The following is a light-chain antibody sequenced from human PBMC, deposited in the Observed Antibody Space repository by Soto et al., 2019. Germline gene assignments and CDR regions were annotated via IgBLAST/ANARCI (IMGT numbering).Light chain of an antibody. Sequence: QSVLTQPPSASGSPGQSVTISCTGTSSDVGGYDYVSWYQQHPGKAPKLMIYEVTKRPSGVPDRFSGSKSGNTASLTVSGLQAEDEADYYCSSYAGSINFGVFCGGTKLTVL. V-gene: IGLV2-8*01. CDR2: EVT. J-gene: IGLJ3*02. CDR3: SSYAGSINFGV. CDR1: SSDVGGYDY.